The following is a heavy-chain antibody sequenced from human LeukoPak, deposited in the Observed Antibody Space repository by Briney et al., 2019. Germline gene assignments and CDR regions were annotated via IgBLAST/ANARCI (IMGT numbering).Heavy chain of an antibody. J-gene: IGHJ4*02. D-gene: IGHD2-2*01. V-gene: IGHV3-23*01. CDR3: AKDLPGD. CDR1: GFTFSNYA. Sequence: GGSLRLSCAASGFTFSNYATSWVRQAPGKGLEWVSTISRSGGSTYYAESVKGRFTISRDNSKNTLSLQMNSLRAEDTAVYYCAKDLPGDWGQGTLVTVSS. CDR2: ISRSGGST.